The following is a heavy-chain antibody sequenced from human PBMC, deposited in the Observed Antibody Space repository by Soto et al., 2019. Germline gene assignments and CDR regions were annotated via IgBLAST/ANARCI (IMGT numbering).Heavy chain of an antibody. Sequence: GGSLRLSCAASGFNFSSYAMSWVRKAPGKGLEWVSAISGSGGSTYYADSVKGRFTISRDNSKNTLYLQMNSLRAEDTAVYYYAKDLLGCGGDCAGKKFDYWGQGTLVTVSS. CDR2: ISGSGGST. CDR3: AKDLLGCGGDCAGKKFDY. V-gene: IGHV3-23*01. J-gene: IGHJ4*02. CDR1: GFNFSSYA. D-gene: IGHD2-21*02.